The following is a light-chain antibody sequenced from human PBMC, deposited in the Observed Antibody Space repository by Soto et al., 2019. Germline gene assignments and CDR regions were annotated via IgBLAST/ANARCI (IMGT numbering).Light chain of an antibody. Sequence: DIQMTQSPSTLSASVGDRVTITCRASQSISTWLAWYQQKPGKAPKLPIYKASSLESGVPSRFSGSGSGTEFTLTISSLQPDDFATYYCQQYNSYATWTFGQGTKVEIK. CDR1: QSISTW. J-gene: IGKJ1*01. CDR3: QQYNSYATWT. V-gene: IGKV1-5*03. CDR2: KAS.